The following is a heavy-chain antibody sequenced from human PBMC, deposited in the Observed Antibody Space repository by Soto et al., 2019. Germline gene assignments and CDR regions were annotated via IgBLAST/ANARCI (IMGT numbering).Heavy chain of an antibody. D-gene: IGHD3-16*02. J-gene: IGHJ6*02. V-gene: IGHV1-2*02. CDR2: INPNSGGT. Sequence: GASVKVSCKDSGDTFTGAYIHWVRQAPGQGLEWVGCINPNSGGTEFAQKFQGRVTVTRETSITAVYMGMNRLRSDDTGVYYCARDFKTLRYLVDFSGQGTAVPVSS. CDR3: ARDFKTLRYLVDF. CDR1: GDTFTGAY.